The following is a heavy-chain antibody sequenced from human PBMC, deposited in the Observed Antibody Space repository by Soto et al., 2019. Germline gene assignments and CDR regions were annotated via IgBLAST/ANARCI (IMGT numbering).Heavy chain of an antibody. V-gene: IGHV1-69*01. CDR3: ARGVTMAAVHFDY. D-gene: IGHD3-10*01. CDR1: GGTFSSYA. Sequence: QVQLVQSGAEVKKPGSSVKLSCKASGGTFSSYAISWVRQAPGQGLEWMGGIIPIFGTANYAQKFQGRVRITADESTSTAYMELSSLGSEDTAVYYCARGVTMAAVHFDYWGQGTLVNVSS. J-gene: IGHJ4*02. CDR2: IIPIFGTA.